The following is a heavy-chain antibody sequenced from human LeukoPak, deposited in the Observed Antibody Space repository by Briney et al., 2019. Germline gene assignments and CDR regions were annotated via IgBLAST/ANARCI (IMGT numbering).Heavy chain of an antibody. V-gene: IGHV4-59*12. CDR2: IYYSGST. J-gene: IGHJ5*02. Sequence: SETLSLTCTVSGGSISNYYWSWIRQPPGKGLEWIGYIYYSGSTYYNPSLKSRVTISVDTSKNQFSLKLSSVTAADTAVYYCARDQEQTTGWFDPWGQGTLVTVSS. CDR3: ARDQEQTTGWFDP. CDR1: GGSISNYY. D-gene: IGHD4-17*01.